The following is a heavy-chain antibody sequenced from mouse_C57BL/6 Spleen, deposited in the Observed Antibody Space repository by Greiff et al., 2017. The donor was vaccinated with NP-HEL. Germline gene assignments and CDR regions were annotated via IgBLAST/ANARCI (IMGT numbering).Heavy chain of an antibody. D-gene: IGHD6-2*01. V-gene: IGHV6-6*01. J-gene: IGHJ4*01. Sequence: EVKLQESGGGLVQPGGSMKLSCAASGFTFSDAWMDWVRQSPEKGLEWVAEIRNKANNHATYYAESVKGRFTISRDDSKRSVYLQMNSLRAEDTGIYYCTRLSHYDAMDYWGQGTSVTVSS. CDR1: GFTFSDAW. CDR2: IRNKANNHAT. CDR3: TRLSHYDAMDY.